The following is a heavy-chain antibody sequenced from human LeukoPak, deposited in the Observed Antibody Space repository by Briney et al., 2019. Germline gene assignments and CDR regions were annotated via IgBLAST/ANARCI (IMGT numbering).Heavy chain of an antibody. Sequence: PSETLSLTCAVYGGSFSSYYWSWIRQPAGKGLEWIGRVYTTEDAKYNPSLESRVSMSLDMSKNQFSLKLSSVTAADTAVYYCARYGDPNYYFDFWGQGTLVTVSS. CDR1: GGSFSSYY. CDR3: ARYGDPNYYFDF. D-gene: IGHD2-21*02. J-gene: IGHJ4*02. CDR2: VYTTEDA. V-gene: IGHV4-59*10.